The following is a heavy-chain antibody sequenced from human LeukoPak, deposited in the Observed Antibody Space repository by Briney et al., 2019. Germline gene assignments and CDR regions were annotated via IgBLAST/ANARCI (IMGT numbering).Heavy chain of an antibody. D-gene: IGHD5-18*01. Sequence: GGSLRLSCAASGFTFSSYSMNWVRQAPGKGLEWVSYISSSSSTIYYADSVKGRFTISRDNAKTSLYLQMNSLSAEDTAVYYCARYLSGITGYSYGRGIDYWGQGTLVTVSS. CDR1: GFTFSSYS. V-gene: IGHV3-48*04. CDR2: ISSSSSTI. CDR3: ARYLSGITGYSYGRGIDY. J-gene: IGHJ4*02.